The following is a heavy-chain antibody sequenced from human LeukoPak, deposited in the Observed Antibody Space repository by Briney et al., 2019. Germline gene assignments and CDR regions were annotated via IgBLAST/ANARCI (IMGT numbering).Heavy chain of an antibody. Sequence: SGTLSLTCTVSGGSISSYYWSWIRQPPGKGLEWIGYIYYSGSTNYNPSLKSRVTISVDTSKNQFSLKLSSVTAADTAVYYCARAGYSYGTDFDYWGQGTLVTVSS. CDR1: GGSISSYY. D-gene: IGHD5-18*01. CDR2: IYYSGST. CDR3: ARAGYSYGTDFDY. V-gene: IGHV4-59*01. J-gene: IGHJ4*02.